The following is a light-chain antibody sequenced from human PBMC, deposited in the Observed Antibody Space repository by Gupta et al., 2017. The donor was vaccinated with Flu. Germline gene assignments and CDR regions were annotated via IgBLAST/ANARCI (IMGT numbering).Light chain of an antibody. CDR2: EVS. V-gene: IGLV2-14*01. Sequence: QSGLTQPASVSGSPGQSIAISCTGTSSDVGGYNYVSWYQQYQGEAPKLIIYEVSHRPSGVSARFSGSKSGNTASLTISRLQPEDEGDYYCSSHTRSNSWVFGGGTKLTVL. J-gene: IGLJ3*02. CDR3: SSHTRSNSWV. CDR1: SSDVGGYNY.